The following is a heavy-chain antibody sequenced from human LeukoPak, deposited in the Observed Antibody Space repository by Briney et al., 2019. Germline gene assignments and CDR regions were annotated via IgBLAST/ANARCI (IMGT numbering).Heavy chain of an antibody. J-gene: IGHJ4*02. Sequence: GGSLRLSCAASGFTFDDYAMHWVRQAPGKGLEWVSGISWNSGSIGYADSVKGRFTISRDNAKNSLYLQMNSLRAEDTALYYCAKASGPLYGDYDYWGQGTLVTASS. CDR1: GFTFDDYA. CDR2: ISWNSGSI. CDR3: AKASGPLYGDYDY. D-gene: IGHD4-17*01. V-gene: IGHV3-9*01.